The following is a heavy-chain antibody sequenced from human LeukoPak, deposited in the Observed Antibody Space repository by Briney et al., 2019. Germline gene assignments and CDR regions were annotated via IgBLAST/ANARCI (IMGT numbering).Heavy chain of an antibody. CDR2: IYYSGST. Sequence: SETLSLTCTVSGGSISSYYWSWIRQPPGKGLEWIGYIYYSGSTNYNPSLKSRVTMSVDTSKNQFSLKLSSVTAADTAVYYCARASSSWYYYYMDVWGKGTTVTVSS. CDR1: GGSISSYY. CDR3: ARASSSWYYYYMDV. J-gene: IGHJ6*03. D-gene: IGHD6-13*01. V-gene: IGHV4-59*12.